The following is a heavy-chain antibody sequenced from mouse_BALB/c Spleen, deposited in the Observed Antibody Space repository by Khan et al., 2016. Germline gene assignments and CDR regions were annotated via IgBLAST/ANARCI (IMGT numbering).Heavy chain of an antibody. J-gene: IGHJ3*01. CDR1: GFTFSDYY. CDR3: AREGLRRGFAY. D-gene: IGHD2-4*01. V-gene: IGHV5-4*02. CDR2: ISDGGSYT. Sequence: EVELVESGGGLVKPGGSLKLSCAASGFTFSDYYMYWVRQTPEKRLEWVATISDGGSYTYYPDSVKGRFTISRDNAKNHLYLQMSSLKSEDTAMYCGAREGLRRGFAYWGQGTLVTVSA.